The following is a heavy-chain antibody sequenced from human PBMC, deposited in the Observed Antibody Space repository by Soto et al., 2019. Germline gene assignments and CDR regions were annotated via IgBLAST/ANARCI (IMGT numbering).Heavy chain of an antibody. V-gene: IGHV4-59*01. CDR3: ARVWGGAFDI. CDR2: IYYSGGT. Sequence: QVQLQESGPGLVKPSETLSLTCTVSGGSISSYYWSWIRQPPGKGLEWIGYIYYSGGTNYNPPLKSRVTISVDTSKNQFSLKLSSVTAADTAVYYCARVWGGAFDIWGQGTMVTVSS. J-gene: IGHJ3*02. CDR1: GGSISSYY. D-gene: IGHD3-10*01.